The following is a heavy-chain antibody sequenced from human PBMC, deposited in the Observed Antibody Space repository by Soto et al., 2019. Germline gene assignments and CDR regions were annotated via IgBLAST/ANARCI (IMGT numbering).Heavy chain of an antibody. Sequence: QVHLVQSGAEVKKPGASVKVSCKASGYTFTSYGITWVRQAPGQGLEWMGWISAHNGNTDYAQKLQGRVIVTRDTSTSTVYMELRGLRSDATAAYYCARGRYGDYWGQGAMVTVSS. V-gene: IGHV1-18*01. CDR3: ARGRYGDY. CDR2: ISAHNGNT. D-gene: IGHD1-1*01. CDR1: GYTFTSYG. J-gene: IGHJ4*02.